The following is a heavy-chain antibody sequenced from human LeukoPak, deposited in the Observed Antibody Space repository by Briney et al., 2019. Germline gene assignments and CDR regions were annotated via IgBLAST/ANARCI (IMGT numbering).Heavy chain of an antibody. Sequence: SETLSLTCTVSGGSMSSYYWSWIRQPPGKGLEWIGYIYYSGSTNYNPSLKSRVTISVDTSKNQFSLKLNSVTAADTAVYYCARGYCRSSGRPDFWGQGTLVTVSS. D-gene: IGHD2-15*01. V-gene: IGHV4-59*08. CDR2: IYYSGST. J-gene: IGHJ4*02. CDR1: GGSMSSYY. CDR3: ARGYCRSSGRPDF.